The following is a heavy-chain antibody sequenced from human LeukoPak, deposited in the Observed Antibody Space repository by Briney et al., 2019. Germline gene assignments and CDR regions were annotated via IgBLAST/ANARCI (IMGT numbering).Heavy chain of an antibody. D-gene: IGHD1/OR15-1a*01. CDR3: ARTWRNNHHYYYGMDV. Sequence: SETLSLTCTVSGGSIRSSYYYWGWIRQPPGKGLEWIGSIYDSGSTYYNPSLKSRVTISVDTSKNQFSLKLNSVTPEDTAVYYCARTWRNNHHYYYGMDVWGQGTTVTVSS. J-gene: IGHJ6*02. CDR2: IYDSGST. V-gene: IGHV4-39*01. CDR1: GGSIRSSYYY.